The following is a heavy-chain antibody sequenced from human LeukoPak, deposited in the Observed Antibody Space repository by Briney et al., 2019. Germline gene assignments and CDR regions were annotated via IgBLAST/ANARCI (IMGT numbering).Heavy chain of an antibody. CDR2: IKSKTDGGTT. J-gene: IGHJ4*02. CDR1: GFTFNNAW. V-gene: IGHV3-15*01. Sequence: GGSLRLSCAASGFTFNNAWMSWVRQAPGKGLEWVGRIKSKTDGGTTDYAAPVKGRFTISRDGSKNTLYLQMNSLKTEDTAVYYCTTAVGYYGSGTYYPLEYWGQGTPVTVSS. D-gene: IGHD3-10*01. CDR3: TTAVGYYGSGTYYPLEY.